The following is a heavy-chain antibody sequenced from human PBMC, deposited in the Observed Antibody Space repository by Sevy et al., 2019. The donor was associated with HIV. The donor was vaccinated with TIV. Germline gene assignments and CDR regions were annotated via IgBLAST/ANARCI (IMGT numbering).Heavy chain of an antibody. V-gene: IGHV3-64*02. J-gene: IGHJ4*02. Sequence: GGSLRLSCATSGFTFSDYPMHWVRQAPGKGLEYVSAISNNGGSTYYADSVKGRFNISRDNSKNTLYLQMGSLRAEDMAIYYCARAADFGSGKYYLDYWGQGALVTVSS. CDR1: GFTFSDYP. D-gene: IGHD3-10*01. CDR2: ISNNGGST. CDR3: ARAADFGSGKYYLDY.